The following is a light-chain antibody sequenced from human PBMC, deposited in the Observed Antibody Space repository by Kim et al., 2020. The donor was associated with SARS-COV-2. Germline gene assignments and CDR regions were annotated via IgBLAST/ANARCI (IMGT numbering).Light chain of an antibody. CDR3: QSYDSSLSGSIV. Sequence: QSVLTQPPSVSGAPGQRVTISCTGSSSNIGAGYDVHWYQQLPGTAPKLLIYGNSNRPSGVPDRFSGSKSGTSASLAITGLQAEDEADYYCQSYDSSLSGSIVCGGGTQLTVL. CDR2: GNS. V-gene: IGLV1-40*01. CDR1: SSNIGAGYD. J-gene: IGLJ2*01.